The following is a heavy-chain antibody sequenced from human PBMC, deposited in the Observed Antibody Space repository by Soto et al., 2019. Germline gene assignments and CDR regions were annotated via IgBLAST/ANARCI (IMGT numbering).Heavy chain of an antibody. V-gene: IGHV4-39*01. J-gene: IGHJ4*02. CDR2: VFYSGST. Sequence: PSETLSLTCTVSGGSISSRSHYWGWIRQSPGKGLEWIGSVFYSGSTKYNSSLKSRITINPDTSKNQFSLQLNSVTPEDTAVYYCARTQSVFDYWGQGTQVTVSS. CDR3: ARTQSVFDY. CDR1: GGSISSRSHY.